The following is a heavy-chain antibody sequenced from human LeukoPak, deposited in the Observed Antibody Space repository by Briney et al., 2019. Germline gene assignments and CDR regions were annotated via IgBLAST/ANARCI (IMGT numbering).Heavy chain of an antibody. D-gene: IGHD3-16*02. CDR2: ISGGGGST. Sequence: GGSLRLSCAASGFTFSSYAMSWVRQAPGKGLEWVSAISGGGGSTYYADSVMGRFTISRDNSKNTLYLQMNSLRAEDTAVYYCAKEHYDYVWGSYRFGSFDYWGQGTLVAVSS. CDR1: GFTFSSYA. V-gene: IGHV3-23*01. CDR3: AKEHYDYVWGSYRFGSFDY. J-gene: IGHJ4*02.